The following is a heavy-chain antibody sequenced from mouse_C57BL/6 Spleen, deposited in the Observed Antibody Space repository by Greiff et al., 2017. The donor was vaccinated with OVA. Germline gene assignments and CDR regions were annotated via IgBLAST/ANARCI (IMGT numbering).Heavy chain of an antibody. J-gene: IGHJ3*01. V-gene: IGHV1-22*01. CDR2: INPNNGGT. Sequence: VQLQQSGPELVKPGASVKMSCKASGYTFTDYKMHWVKQSPGQSLEWIGYINPNNGGTSYNEKFKGKATLTVNKASSTAYMELRSLTSEDSAVYDCARDDPFAYWGQGTLVTVSA. CDR1: GYTFTDYK. CDR3: ARDDPFAY.